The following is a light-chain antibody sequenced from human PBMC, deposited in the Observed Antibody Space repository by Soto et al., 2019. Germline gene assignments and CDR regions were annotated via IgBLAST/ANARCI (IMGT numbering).Light chain of an antibody. CDR1: QSVSSY. CDR2: DAS. V-gene: IGKV3-11*01. CDR3: QQRSNWPPGYT. Sequence: EIVLTQSPATLSFSPGERATLSCRASQSVSSYLAWYQQKPGQAPRLLIYDASNRASSIPARFSGSGSGTELTLTISSLEPEDFAVYYCQQRSNWPPGYTFGQGTKLEIK. J-gene: IGKJ2*01.